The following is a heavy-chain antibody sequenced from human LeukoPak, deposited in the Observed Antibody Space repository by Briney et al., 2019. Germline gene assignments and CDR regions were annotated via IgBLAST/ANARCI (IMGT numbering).Heavy chain of an antibody. J-gene: IGHJ6*03. V-gene: IGHV5-51*01. CDR2: IYPGDSDT. Sequence: GESLKISCKASGYSFITHWIGWVRQMPGKGLEWMGIIYPGDSDTRYSPSFQGQVTISADKSISTAYLQWSSLKASDTAIYYCAKTAGVYYYYMDVWGKGTTVTLSS. CDR1: GYSFITHW. CDR3: AKTAGVYYYYMDV. D-gene: IGHD3-10*01.